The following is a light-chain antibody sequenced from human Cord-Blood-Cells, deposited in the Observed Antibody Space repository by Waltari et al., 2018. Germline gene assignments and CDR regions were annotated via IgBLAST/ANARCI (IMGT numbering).Light chain of an antibody. CDR3: CSYAGSSTLV. V-gene: IGLV2-23*01. CDR2: EGS. Sequence: QSALIQPASVSGSPAQSITISCTGTSSDVGSYNLFSWYQQHPVKAPKLMIYEGSKRPSGVSNRFSGSKSGNTASLTISGLQAEDEADYYCCSYAGSSTLVFGGGTKLTVL. J-gene: IGLJ2*01. CDR1: SSDVGSYNL.